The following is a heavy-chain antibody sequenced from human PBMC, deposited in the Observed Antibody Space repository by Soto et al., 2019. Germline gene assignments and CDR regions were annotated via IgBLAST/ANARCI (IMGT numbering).Heavy chain of an antibody. D-gene: IGHD2-15*01. V-gene: IGHV3-23*01. Sequence: QLLESGGGLVQRGGSLRLSCAASGFTFSNYGMTWVRQAPGKGLEWVSTISGSGSDTYYADSVKGRFTISRDNSKNTVFLQINSLRAEDTAVYFCAKDGGTSNYWGQGTLVTVSS. J-gene: IGHJ4*02. CDR1: GFTFSNYG. CDR2: ISGSGSDT. CDR3: AKDGGTSNY.